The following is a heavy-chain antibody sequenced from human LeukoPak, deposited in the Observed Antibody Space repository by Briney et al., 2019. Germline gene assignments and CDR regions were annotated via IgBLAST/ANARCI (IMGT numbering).Heavy chain of an antibody. CDR1: GFTFSSYG. CDR3: ARVGYSSGWYSGYFDY. Sequence: PGGSLRLSCAASGFTFSSYGMHWVRQAPRKGLGWVAFTRYDGTNEYYADSVKGRFTISRDNSKNTLYLQMNSLTAEDTAVYYCARVGYSSGWYSGYFDYWGQGTLVTVSS. D-gene: IGHD6-19*01. V-gene: IGHV3-30*02. J-gene: IGHJ4*02. CDR2: TRYDGTNE.